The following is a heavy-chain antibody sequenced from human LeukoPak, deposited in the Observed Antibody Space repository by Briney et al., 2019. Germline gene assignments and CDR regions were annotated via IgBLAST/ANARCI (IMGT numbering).Heavy chain of an antibody. J-gene: IGHJ5*02. D-gene: IGHD1-26*01. V-gene: IGHV4-59*08. CDR3: ARGIVGANKSRWFDP. CDR2: IYYSGST. CDR1: GDSISSYY. Sequence: SETLSLTCTVSGDSISSYYWSWMRQPPGKGLEWIGYIYYSGSTNYNPSLKSRLTISIDTSKNQFSLKLNSVTAADTAVYYCARGIVGANKSRWFDPWGQGTLVTVSS.